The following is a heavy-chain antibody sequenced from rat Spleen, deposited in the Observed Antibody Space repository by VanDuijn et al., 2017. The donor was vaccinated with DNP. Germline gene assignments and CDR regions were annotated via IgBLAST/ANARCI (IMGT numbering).Heavy chain of an antibody. CDR3: TRESWGYVMDA. V-gene: IGHV2S12*01. Sequence: QVQLKESGPGLMQPSQTLSLTCTVSGFSLTTNGVSWVRQPPGKGLEWIAAISSGGNTYFNSALKSRLSINRDTSKSQVFLKMNSLQTDDTAIYYCTRESWGYVMDAWGQGASVTVSS. CDR2: ISSGGNT. J-gene: IGHJ4*01. CDR1: GFSLTTNG. D-gene: IGHD5-1*01.